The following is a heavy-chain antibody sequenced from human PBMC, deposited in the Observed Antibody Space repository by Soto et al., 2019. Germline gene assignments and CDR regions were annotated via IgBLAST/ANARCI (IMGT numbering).Heavy chain of an antibody. CDR1: GGSISSGGYY. CDR2: IYYSGST. V-gene: IGHV4-31*03. CDR3: ARVGYYYDSSGYSAPPDY. J-gene: IGHJ4*02. D-gene: IGHD3-22*01. Sequence: NPSETLSLTCTVSGGSISSGGYYWSWIRQHPGKGLEWIGYIYYSGSTYYNPSLKSRVTISVDTSKNQFSLKLSSVTAADTAVYYCARVGYYYDSSGYSAPPDYWGQGTLVTVSS.